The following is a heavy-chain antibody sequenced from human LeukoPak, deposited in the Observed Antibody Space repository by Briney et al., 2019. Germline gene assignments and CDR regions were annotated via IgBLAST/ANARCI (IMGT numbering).Heavy chain of an antibody. CDR3: NLATIFSPDDAFDI. Sequence: ASETLSLTCAVSGYSISSGYYWGWIRQPPGKGLEWIGSIYHSGSTYYNPSLKSRVTISVDTSKNQFSLKLSSVTAADTAVYYCNLATIFSPDDAFDIWGQGTMVTVSS. CDR2: IYHSGST. V-gene: IGHV4-38-2*01. J-gene: IGHJ3*02. D-gene: IGHD3-9*01. CDR1: GYSISSGYY.